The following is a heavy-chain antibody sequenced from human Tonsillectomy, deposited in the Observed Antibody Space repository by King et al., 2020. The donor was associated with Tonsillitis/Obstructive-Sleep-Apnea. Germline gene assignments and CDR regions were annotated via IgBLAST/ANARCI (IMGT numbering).Heavy chain of an antibody. D-gene: IGHD2-15*01. J-gene: IGHJ5*02. V-gene: IGHV1-18*01. CDR1: CYTFTTYG. Sequence: QLVQSGVEVKNPGASVKVSCKASCYTFTTYGISWVRQAPGQGLEWNGWISTNRGKTKYAQKFQGRVTMTTDTSTSTAYMELRSLRSDDTAVYYCVRDFHCSGGSCYDCFDPWGQGTLVTVSS. CDR3: VRDFHCSGGSCYDCFDP. CDR2: ISTNRGKT.